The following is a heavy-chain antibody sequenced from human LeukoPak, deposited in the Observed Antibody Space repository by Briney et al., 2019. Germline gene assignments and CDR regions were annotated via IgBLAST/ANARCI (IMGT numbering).Heavy chain of an antibody. CDR3: ARDIRGSGNYGWFDP. D-gene: IGHD3-10*01. V-gene: IGHV3-23*01. CDR1: GFTFSGYA. J-gene: IGHJ5*02. Sequence: PGGSLRLSCVTSGFTFSGYAMSWVRQAPGKGLEWVASISDSGGSTYYVDSVRGRFTISRDNSKNTLYLQMNSLRAEDTAIYSCARDIRGSGNYGWFDPWGQGTLVTVSS. CDR2: ISDSGGST.